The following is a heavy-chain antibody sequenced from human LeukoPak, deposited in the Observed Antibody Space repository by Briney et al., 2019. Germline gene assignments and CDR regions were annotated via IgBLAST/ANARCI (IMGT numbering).Heavy chain of an antibody. Sequence: SETLSLTCAVYGGSFSGYYWSWIRQPPGKGLEWIGEINHSGSTNYNPSLKSRVTISVDTSKNQFSLKLSSVTAADTAVYYCASTFSGPLLSDAFDIWGQGTMVTVSS. CDR2: INHSGST. CDR1: GGSFSGYY. CDR3: ASTFSGPLLSDAFDI. V-gene: IGHV4-34*01. D-gene: IGHD1-26*01. J-gene: IGHJ3*02.